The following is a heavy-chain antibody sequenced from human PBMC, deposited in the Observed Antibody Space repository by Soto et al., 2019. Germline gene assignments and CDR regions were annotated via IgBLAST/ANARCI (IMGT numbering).Heavy chain of an antibody. CDR3: ATWHEREHAYDV. V-gene: IGHV3-53*01. D-gene: IGHD1-1*01. Sequence: DVQLVESGGGLIQPGESLRLSCAAFGFTISGKKYVAWVRQAPGKGLEWASALYDLDGSFYAASVKGRFTTSSDSSKTTVYLQMNDLRPEDTAVYYCATWHEREHAYDVWGQGTTVTVSS. CDR2: LYDLDGS. CDR1: GFTISGKKY. J-gene: IGHJ3*01.